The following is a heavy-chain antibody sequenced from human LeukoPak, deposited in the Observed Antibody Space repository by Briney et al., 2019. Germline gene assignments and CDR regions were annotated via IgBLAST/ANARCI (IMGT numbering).Heavy chain of an antibody. CDR1: GFSFDDYA. D-gene: IGHD1/OR15-1a*01. V-gene: IGHV3-9*01. CDR2: IDWRSGSI. CDR3: ARGNTLKDDSFYHGMDV. Sequence: GGSLRLSCAAAGFSFDDYAMFWVRQVPVRGLEWVAGIDWRSGSIGYADSVQGRFTISRDNAKKSLSLQMSSLRPEDTALYFCARGNTLKDDSFYHGMDVWGPGTTVIVSS. J-gene: IGHJ6*02.